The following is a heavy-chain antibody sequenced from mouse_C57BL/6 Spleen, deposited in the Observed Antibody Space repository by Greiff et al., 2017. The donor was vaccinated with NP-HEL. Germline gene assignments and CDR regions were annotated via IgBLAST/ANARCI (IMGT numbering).Heavy chain of an antibody. Sequence: QVQLKQPGAELVKPGASVKMSCKASGYTFTSYWITWVKQRPGQGLEWIGDIYPGSGSTNYNEKFKSKATLTVDTSSSTAYMQLSSLTSEDSAVYYCASALIYDGYPVFAYSGQGSLVTVSA. V-gene: IGHV1-55*01. J-gene: IGHJ3*01. CDR3: ASALIYDGYPVFAY. D-gene: IGHD2-3*01. CDR1: GYTFTSYW. CDR2: IYPGSGST.